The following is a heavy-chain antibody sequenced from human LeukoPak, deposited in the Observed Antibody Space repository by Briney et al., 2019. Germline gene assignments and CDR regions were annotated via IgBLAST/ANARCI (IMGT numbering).Heavy chain of an antibody. V-gene: IGHV3-21*01. CDR2: ISTGSTNI. D-gene: IGHD3-16*01. J-gene: IGHJ4*02. CDR3: ARDSVGSSVRWPFDY. CDR1: GFTFSSYA. Sequence: PGGSLRLSCAASGFTFSSYAMSWVRQAPGKGLEWVSSISTGSTNIYYADSVKGRFTISRDNAKKSLFLQMNNLRAEDTAVYYCARDSVGSSVRWPFDYWGQGTLVTVSS.